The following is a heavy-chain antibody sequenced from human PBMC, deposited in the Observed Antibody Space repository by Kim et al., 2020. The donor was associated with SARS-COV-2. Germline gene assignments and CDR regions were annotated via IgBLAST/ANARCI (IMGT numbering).Heavy chain of an antibody. D-gene: IGHD6-19*01. V-gene: IGHV4-39*07. CDR1: GGSISSSSYY. J-gene: IGHJ4*02. Sequence: SETLSLTCTVSGGSISSSSYYWGWIRQPPGKGLEWIGSIYYSGSTYYNPSLKSRVTISVDTSKNQFSLKLSSVTAADTAVYYCARDNIAVAGLDYWGQGT. CDR2: IYYSGST. CDR3: ARDNIAVAGLDY.